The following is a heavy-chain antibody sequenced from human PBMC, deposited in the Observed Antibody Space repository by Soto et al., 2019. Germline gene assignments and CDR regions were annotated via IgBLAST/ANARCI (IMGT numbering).Heavy chain of an antibody. Sequence: QVHLVQSGAEVTKAGSSVKVSCKASGGTFSSHAFSWVRQAPGQGLEWVGGIIPIFETANYAQEFKGRVTISADESTNTVILALNNLRSDETAIYSCAIGDRSSWIGNHWGPGTQVTVS. CDR1: GGTFSSHA. CDR3: AIGDRSSWIGNH. V-gene: IGHV1-69*01. J-gene: IGHJ4*02. CDR2: IIPIFETA. D-gene: IGHD6-6*01.